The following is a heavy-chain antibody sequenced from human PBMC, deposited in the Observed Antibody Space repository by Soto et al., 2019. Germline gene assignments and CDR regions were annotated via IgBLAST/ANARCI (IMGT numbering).Heavy chain of an antibody. CDR3: ARDEYSSGWYSYYYYYGMDV. CDR1: GFTFSSYS. V-gene: IGHV3-21*01. CDR2: ISSSSSYI. D-gene: IGHD6-19*01. J-gene: IGHJ6*02. Sequence: PGGSLRLSCAASGFTFSSYSMNWVRQAPGKGLEWVSSISSSSSYIYYADSVKGRFTISRDNAKNSLYLQMNSLRAEDTAVYYCARDEYSSGWYSYYYYYGMDVWGQGTTVTVSS.